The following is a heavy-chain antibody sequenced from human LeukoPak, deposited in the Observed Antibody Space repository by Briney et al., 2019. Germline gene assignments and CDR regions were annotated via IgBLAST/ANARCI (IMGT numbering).Heavy chain of an antibody. Sequence: ASVKVSCKASGYTFTSCGISWVRQAPGQGLERMGWISAYNGNTNYAQKLQGRVTMTTDTSTSTAYMELRSLRSDDTAVYYCARFEEVYGYGDSVYYFDYWGQGTLVTVSS. J-gene: IGHJ4*02. CDR1: GYTFTSCG. CDR3: ARFEEVYGYGDSVYYFDY. V-gene: IGHV1-18*01. CDR2: ISAYNGNT. D-gene: IGHD4-17*01.